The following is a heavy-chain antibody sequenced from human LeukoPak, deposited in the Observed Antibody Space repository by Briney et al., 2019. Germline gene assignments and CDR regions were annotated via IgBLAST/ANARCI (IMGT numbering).Heavy chain of an antibody. V-gene: IGHV3-64D*06. Sequence: GGSLRLSCSASGFTFSSYAMHWVRQAPGKGLEDVSAISSNGGSKYYADSVKGRFTISRDNSQNTLYLQMSSLRAEDTPVYYCVRESSSWSNWFDPWGQETLVTVSS. CDR1: GFTFSSYA. J-gene: IGHJ5*02. CDR3: VRESSSWSNWFDP. CDR2: ISSNGGSK. D-gene: IGHD6-13*01.